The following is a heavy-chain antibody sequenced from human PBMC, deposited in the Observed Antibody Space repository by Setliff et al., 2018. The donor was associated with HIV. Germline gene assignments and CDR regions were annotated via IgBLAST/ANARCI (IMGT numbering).Heavy chain of an antibody. CDR3: ARRPIKGYGPFDS. J-gene: IGHJ4*02. D-gene: IGHD2-15*01. CDR1: GGSFSGYY. CDR2: ITHRGIT. Sequence: SETLSLTCAVYGGSFSGYYWSWIRQPPGKGLEWIGEITHRGITDYNPSLKSRVTISVDTSKNQFSLKVTSVTAADTAVYYCARRPIKGYGPFDSWGPGTLVTVSS. V-gene: IGHV4-34*01.